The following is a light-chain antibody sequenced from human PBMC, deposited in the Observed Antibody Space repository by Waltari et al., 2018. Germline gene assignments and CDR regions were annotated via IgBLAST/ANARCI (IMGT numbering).Light chain of an antibody. CDR1: QSIRKY. V-gene: IGKV3-20*01. J-gene: IGKJ1*01. CDR2: HAS. Sequence: EIVLTQSPGTLSLSPGERATLSCRASQSIRKYLAWYQQKPGQAPRLLIFHASTRATGIPDRFSGSGSGTDFSLIISRLEPEDFVVYYCQKYESLPATFGQGTKVEIK. CDR3: QKYESLPAT.